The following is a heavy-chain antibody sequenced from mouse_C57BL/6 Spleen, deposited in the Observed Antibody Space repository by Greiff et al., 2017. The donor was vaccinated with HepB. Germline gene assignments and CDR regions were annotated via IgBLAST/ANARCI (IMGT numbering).Heavy chain of an antibody. J-gene: IGHJ2*01. CDR3: ARRRGNYYGSSYGFDY. CDR2: IDPSDSYT. CDR1: GYTFTSYW. Sequence: QVQLQQPGAELVKPGASVKLSCKASGYTFTSYWMQCVKQRPGQGLEWIGEIDPSDSYTNYNQKFKGKATLTVDTSSSTAYMQLSSLTSEDSAVYYCARRRGNYYGSSYGFDYWGQGTTLTVSS. D-gene: IGHD1-1*01. V-gene: IGHV1-50*01.